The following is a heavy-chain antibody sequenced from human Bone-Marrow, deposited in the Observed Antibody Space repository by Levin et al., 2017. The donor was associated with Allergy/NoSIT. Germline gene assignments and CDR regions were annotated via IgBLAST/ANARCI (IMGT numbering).Heavy chain of an antibody. V-gene: IGHV3-30-3*01. CDR3: AIGGGS. J-gene: IGHJ5*02. CDR2: ISYNGSNK. D-gene: IGHD3-16*01. Sequence: HGESLKISCAASGFTFSTSAMHWVRQAPGKGLEWVAVISYNGSNKYYADSVKGRFTISRDNSKNTLYLQMNSLRAEDTAVYYCAIGGGSWGQGTLVTVSS. CDR1: GFTFSTSA.